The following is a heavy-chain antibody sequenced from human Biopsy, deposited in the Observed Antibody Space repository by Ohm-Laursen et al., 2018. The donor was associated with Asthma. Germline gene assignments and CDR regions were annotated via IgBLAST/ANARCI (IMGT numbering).Heavy chain of an antibody. J-gene: IGHJ4*02. D-gene: IGHD5-18*01. CDR2: ISGSGGST. V-gene: IGHV3-23*01. CDR3: ARFKRGYSYGYAGVFDY. CDR1: GFTFSSYA. Sequence: SLRLSCAASGFTFSSYAMSWVRQAPGKGLGWVSAISGSGGSTYYADSVKGRFTISRDNAKNSLYLQMNSLRDEDTAVYYCARFKRGYSYGYAGVFDYWGQGTLVTVSS.